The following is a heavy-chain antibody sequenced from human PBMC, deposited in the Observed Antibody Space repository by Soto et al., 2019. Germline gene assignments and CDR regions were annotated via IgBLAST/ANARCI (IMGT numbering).Heavy chain of an antibody. Sequence: QVQLVQSGAEVKKPGASVKVSCKASGYTLTSFYIHWVRQAPGQGLEWMGIINPSGGSTNYAQRGRGRVTITGDTSTSTFYMDLSSLRSEDTAGYYCARGLASGEYWGQGTLVTLS. J-gene: IGHJ4*02. CDR1: GYTLTSFY. CDR3: ARGLASGEY. V-gene: IGHV1-46*03. D-gene: IGHD6-6*01. CDR2: INPSGGST.